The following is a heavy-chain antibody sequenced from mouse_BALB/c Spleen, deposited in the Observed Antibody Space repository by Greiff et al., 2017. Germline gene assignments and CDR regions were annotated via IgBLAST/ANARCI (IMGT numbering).Heavy chain of an antibody. CDR3: AREPLGAMDY. D-gene: IGHD3-1*01. J-gene: IGHJ4*01. CDR2: INPSSGYT. Sequence: QVQLQQSAAELARPGASVKMSCKASGYTFTSYTMHWVKQRPGQGLEWIGYINPSSGYTEYNQKFKDKTTLTADKSSSTAYMQLSSLTSEDSAVYYCAREPLGAMDYWGQGTSVTVSS. V-gene: IGHV1-4*02. CDR1: GYTFTSYT.